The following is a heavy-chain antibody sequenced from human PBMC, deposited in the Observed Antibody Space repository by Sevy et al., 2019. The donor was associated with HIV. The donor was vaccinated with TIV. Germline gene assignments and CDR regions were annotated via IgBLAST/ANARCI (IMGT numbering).Heavy chain of an antibody. V-gene: IGHV3-74*01. CDR3: SRGLYYYDMRGHQEPGDY. CDR2: INSDGSST. Sequence: GGSLRLSCAASGITLTPYWMHWVRQAPGKGLVWVSRINSDGSSTGYAESVKGRFTISGDNGKNTLYLQMKSLRVEDTAVYFCSRGLYYYDMRGHQEPGDYWGQGVLVTVS. CDR1: GITLTPYW. D-gene: IGHD3-22*01. J-gene: IGHJ4*02.